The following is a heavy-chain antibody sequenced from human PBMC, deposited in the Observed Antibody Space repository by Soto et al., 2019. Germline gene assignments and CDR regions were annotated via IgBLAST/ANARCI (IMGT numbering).Heavy chain of an antibody. CDR1: GFPFSSYS. J-gene: IGHJ4*02. CDR3: ARVWYSSGWYVYDY. D-gene: IGHD6-19*01. V-gene: IGHV3-30-3*01. CDR2: ISYDGSNK. Sequence: PGGSLRLSCAASGFPFSSYSMHWVRQAPGKGLEWVAVISYDGSNKYYADSVKGRFTISRDNSKNTLYLQMNSLRAEDTAVYYCARVWYSSGWYVYDYWGQGTLVTVSS.